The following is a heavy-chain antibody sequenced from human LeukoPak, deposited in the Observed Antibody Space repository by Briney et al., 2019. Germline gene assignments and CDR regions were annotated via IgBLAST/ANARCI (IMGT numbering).Heavy chain of an antibody. J-gene: IGHJ3*02. CDR2: ISSSSSTI. D-gene: IGHD3-22*01. V-gene: IGHV3-48*01. Sequence: GGSLRLSCAASGFTFSSYSMNWVRQAPGKGLEWVSYISSSSSTIYYADSVKGRFTISRDNAKNSLYLQMNSLRAEDTAVYYCARHKASYYYHSSGGAFDIWGQGTMVTVSS. CDR3: ARHKASYYYHSSGGAFDI. CDR1: GFTFSSYS.